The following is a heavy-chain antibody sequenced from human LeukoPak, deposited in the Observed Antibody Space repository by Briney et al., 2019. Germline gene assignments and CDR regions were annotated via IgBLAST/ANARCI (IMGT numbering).Heavy chain of an antibody. V-gene: IGHV4-34*01. D-gene: IGHD1-26*01. Sequence: SETLSLTCAVYGGSFSGYYWSWIRQPPGKGLEWIGKINHSGSTNYNPSLKSRVTISVDTSKNQFSLKLSSVTAADTAVYYCARVDRYPYSGRSRWYFDYWGQGTLVTVSS. CDR2: INHSGST. CDR1: GGSFSGYY. J-gene: IGHJ4*02. CDR3: ARVDRYPYSGRSRWYFDY.